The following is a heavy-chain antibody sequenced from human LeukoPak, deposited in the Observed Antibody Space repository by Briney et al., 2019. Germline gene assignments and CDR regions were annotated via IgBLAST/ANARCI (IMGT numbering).Heavy chain of an antibody. Sequence: PGGSLRLSCSASGFTFSSYAMYWVRQAPGKGLEYVSAITGNGGSAYYADSVKGRFTISRDNSRNTLYLQMISLRTEDTAVYYCVGFRATAGLYWGQGTLVTVSS. CDR2: ITGNGGSA. CDR3: VGFRATAGLY. V-gene: IGHV3-64D*06. CDR1: GFTFSSYA. J-gene: IGHJ4*02. D-gene: IGHD6-13*01.